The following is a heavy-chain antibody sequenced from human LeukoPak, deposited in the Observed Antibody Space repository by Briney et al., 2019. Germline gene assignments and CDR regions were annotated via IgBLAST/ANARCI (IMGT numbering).Heavy chain of an antibody. D-gene: IGHD2-2*01. CDR1: GFTFSNYW. V-gene: IGHV3-7*01. CDR3: ARGRRDTQYQVFDY. CDR2: IKEDGSEK. Sequence: GGSLRLSCVASGFTFSNYWMNWVRQAPGKGLEWVANIKEDGSEKYYVDSVKGRFTISGDNAKNSLYLQVSSLRDEDTAVYYCARGRRDTQYQVFDYWGQGTLVTVSS. J-gene: IGHJ4*02.